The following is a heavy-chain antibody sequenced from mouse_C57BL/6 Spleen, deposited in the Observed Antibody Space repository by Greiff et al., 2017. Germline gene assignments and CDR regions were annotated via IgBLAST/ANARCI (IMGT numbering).Heavy chain of an antibody. D-gene: IGHD1-1*01. CDR2: IYPGSGST. J-gene: IGHJ3*01. Sequence: QVQLQQPGAELVKPGASVKMSCKASGYTFTSYWITWVKQRPGQGLEWIGDIYPGSGSTNYNEKFKSKATMTVDTSSSTAYMQLSSLTSEDSAVYYWARGARYYGSSFAYWGQGTLVTVSA. CDR1: GYTFTSYW. CDR3: ARGARYYGSSFAY. V-gene: IGHV1-55*01.